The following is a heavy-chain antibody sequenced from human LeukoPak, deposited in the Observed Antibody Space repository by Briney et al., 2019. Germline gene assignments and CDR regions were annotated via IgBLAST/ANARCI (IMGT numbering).Heavy chain of an antibody. CDR1: GGTFSSYA. V-gene: IGHV1-2*02. J-gene: IGHJ5*02. Sequence: ASVKVSCKASGGTFSSYAISWVRQAPGQGLEWMGWINPNSGGTNYAQKFQGRVTMTRDTSISTAYMELSRLRSDDTAVYYCARELVAKVGWFDPWGQGTLVTVSS. CDR2: INPNSGGT. D-gene: IGHD2-8*02. CDR3: ARELVAKVGWFDP.